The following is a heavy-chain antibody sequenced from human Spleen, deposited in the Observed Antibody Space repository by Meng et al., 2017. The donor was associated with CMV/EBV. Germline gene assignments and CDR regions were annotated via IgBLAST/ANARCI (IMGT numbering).Heavy chain of an antibody. CDR1: GGSFSTYY. J-gene: IGHJ4*02. CDR3: ARVLYTWEQGTYYFDY. V-gene: IGHV4-59*01. CDR2: IYDTVST. Sequence: SETLSLTCAVYGGSFSTYYWNWIRQPPGKGLEWIGYIYDTVSTNYSPSLESRVTMSIDTSKNQFSLKLSSVTAADTAVYYCARVLYTWEQGTYYFDYWGQGMLVTVSS. D-gene: IGHD1-26*01.